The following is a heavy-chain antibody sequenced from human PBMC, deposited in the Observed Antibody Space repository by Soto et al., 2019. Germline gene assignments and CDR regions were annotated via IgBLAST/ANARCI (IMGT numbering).Heavy chain of an antibody. Sequence: QITLKESGPPLVKPTQTLTLTCTFSGFSLSTSGVGVGWIRQPPGKALEWLALIYWDDDKRYSPSLKSRLTITKDTSKNQVVLTMTNMDPVDTATYYCAHTYYYDGGANSFDYWGQGTLVTVSS. CDR1: GFSLSTSGVG. J-gene: IGHJ4*02. D-gene: IGHD3-22*01. CDR2: IYWDDDK. V-gene: IGHV2-5*02. CDR3: AHTYYYDGGANSFDY.